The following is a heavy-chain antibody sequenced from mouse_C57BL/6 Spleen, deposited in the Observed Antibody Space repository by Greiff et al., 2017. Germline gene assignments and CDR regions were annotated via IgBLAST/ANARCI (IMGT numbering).Heavy chain of an antibody. CDR1: GYTFTSYW. V-gene: IGHV1-55*01. CDR3: ARWGVVAKDD. D-gene: IGHD1-1*01. Sequence: VQLQQSGAELVKPGASVKMSCKASGYTFTSYWITWVKQRPGHGLEWIGDIYPGSGSTNYNEKFKSKATLTVDTSSSTAYMQLSSLTSEDSAVYDFARWGVVAKDDWGKGTTLTVSS. CDR2: IYPGSGST. J-gene: IGHJ2*01.